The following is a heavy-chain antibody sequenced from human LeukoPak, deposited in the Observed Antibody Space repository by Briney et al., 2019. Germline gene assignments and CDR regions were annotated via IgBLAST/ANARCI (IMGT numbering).Heavy chain of an antibody. V-gene: IGHV1-8*01. Sequence: ASVKVSCKASGYTFTSYDINWVRQATGQGLEWMGWMNPNSGNTGYAQKFQGRVTMTRDTSISTAYMELSRLRSDDTAVYYCAREYYYDSSGYEYNWFDPWGRGTLVTVSS. CDR3: AREYYYDSSGYEYNWFDP. D-gene: IGHD3-22*01. J-gene: IGHJ5*02. CDR1: GYTFTSYD. CDR2: MNPNSGNT.